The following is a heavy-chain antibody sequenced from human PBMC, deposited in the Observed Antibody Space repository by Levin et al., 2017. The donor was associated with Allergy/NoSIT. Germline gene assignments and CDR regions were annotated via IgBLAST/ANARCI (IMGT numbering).Heavy chain of an antibody. V-gene: IGHV4-34*01. D-gene: IGHD3-10*01. CDR3: ARSSPKYFYGSGIVSV. Sequence: SETLSLTCGVSGGYFTGYYWSWIRQPPGKGLEWIGEISHSGTTNYNPSLKSRVTISLDTSKKQFSLKLSSVTAADTAVYYCARSSPKYFYGSGIVSVWGKEITVTVSS. J-gene: IGHJ6*04. CDR1: GGYFTGYY. CDR2: ISHSGTT.